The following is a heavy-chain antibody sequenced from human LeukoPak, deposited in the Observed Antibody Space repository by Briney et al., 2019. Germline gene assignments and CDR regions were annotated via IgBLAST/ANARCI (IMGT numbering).Heavy chain of an antibody. V-gene: IGHV4-4*07. Sequence: PSETLSLTCTVSGGSINSYYWSWILQPAGKGLEWIGRIYTSGSTNYNPSLKSRVTMSVDTSKNQFSLKLSSVTAADTAVYYCARGISMVRGNQHFDYWGQGTLVTVSS. CDR3: ARGISMVRGNQHFDY. CDR2: IYTSGST. CDR1: GGSINSYY. D-gene: IGHD3-10*01. J-gene: IGHJ4*02.